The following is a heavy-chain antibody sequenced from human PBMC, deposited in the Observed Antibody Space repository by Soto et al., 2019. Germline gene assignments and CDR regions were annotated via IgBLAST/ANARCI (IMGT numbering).Heavy chain of an antibody. V-gene: IGHV3-74*01. J-gene: IGHJ6*02. CDR2: VHFDGSTT. CDR1: GFNFSAFW. CDR3: TRYYYERGPGSYRDFGMDV. D-gene: IGHD3-22*01. Sequence: EVQLVESGGGLVQPGESLTISCAASGFNFSAFWMHWVRQVPGKAPVWVSRVHFDGSTTAYADSVRGRFTISRDNAKKTLYLHMESLRVEDTAVYYCTRYYYERGPGSYRDFGMDVWGQGTTVTVS.